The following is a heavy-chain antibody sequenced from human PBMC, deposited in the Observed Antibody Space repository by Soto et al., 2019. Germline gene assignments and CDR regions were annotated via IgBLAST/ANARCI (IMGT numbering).Heavy chain of an antibody. CDR2: IYHSGTT. CDR3: ARVPDR. Sequence: SETLSLTCTVSGGSINTVNYYWSWIRQSTEKGLEWTGYIYHSGTTYNNPSLTSRVTISVDRSKNQFSLKLSSVTAADTAVYYCARVPDRWGQGTLVTVSS. V-gene: IGHV4-30-2*06. J-gene: IGHJ5*02. CDR1: GGSINTVNYY. D-gene: IGHD2-2*01.